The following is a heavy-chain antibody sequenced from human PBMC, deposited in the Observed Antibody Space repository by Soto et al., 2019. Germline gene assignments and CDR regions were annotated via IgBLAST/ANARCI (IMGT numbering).Heavy chain of an antibody. V-gene: IGHV4-30-2*01. D-gene: IGHD3-10*01. CDR3: ASGGPMVRGAGAFDI. Sequence: SETLSLTCAVSGGSISSGGYSWSWIRQPPGKGLEWIGYIYHSGSTYYNPSLKSRVTISVDRSKNQFSLKLSSVTAADTAVYYCASGGPMVRGAGAFDIWGQGTMVTVSS. CDR2: IYHSGST. J-gene: IGHJ3*02. CDR1: GGSISSGGYS.